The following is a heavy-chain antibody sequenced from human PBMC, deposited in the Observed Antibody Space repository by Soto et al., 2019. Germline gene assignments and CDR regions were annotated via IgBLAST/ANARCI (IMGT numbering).Heavy chain of an antibody. CDR1: GFTFSNAW. V-gene: IGHV3-15*07. D-gene: IGHD3-22*01. CDR3: TTYYYDSSGYYLSNSPSMVGY. Sequence: GGSLRLSCAASGFTFSNAWMNWVHQAPGKGLEWVGRIKSKTDGGTTDYAAPVKGRFTISRDDSKNTLYLQMNSLKTEDTAVYYCTTYYYDSSGYYLSNSPSMVGYWGQGTLVTVSS. J-gene: IGHJ4*02. CDR2: IKSKTDGGTT.